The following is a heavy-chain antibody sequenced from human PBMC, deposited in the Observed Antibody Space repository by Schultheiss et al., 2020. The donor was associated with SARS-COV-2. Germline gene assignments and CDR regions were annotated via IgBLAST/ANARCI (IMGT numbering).Heavy chain of an antibody. CDR1: GGSISSYY. CDR2: IYYSGST. D-gene: IGHD3-10*01. Sequence: SETLSLTCTVSGGSISSYYWSWIRQPPGKGLEWIGYIYYSGSTNYNPSLKSRVTISVDTSKNQFSLKLSSVTAADTAVYYCAGPYGSGSELHYFDYWGQGTLVTVSS. CDR3: AGPYGSGSELHYFDY. V-gene: IGHV4-59*08. J-gene: IGHJ4*02.